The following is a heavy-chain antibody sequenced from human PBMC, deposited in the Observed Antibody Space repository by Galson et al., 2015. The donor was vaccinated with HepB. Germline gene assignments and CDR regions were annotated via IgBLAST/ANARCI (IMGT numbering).Heavy chain of an antibody. CDR2: ISGSGGST. D-gene: IGHD3-22*01. V-gene: IGHV3-23*01. J-gene: IGHJ3*02. CDR1: GFTFSSYA. Sequence: SLRLSCAASGFTFSSYAMSWVRQAPGKGLEWVSAISGSGGSTYYADSVKGRFTISRDNSKNTLYLQMNSLRAEDTAVYYCAKDTFGDSSGYPIDAFDIWGQGTMVTVSS. CDR3: AKDTFGDSSGYPIDAFDI.